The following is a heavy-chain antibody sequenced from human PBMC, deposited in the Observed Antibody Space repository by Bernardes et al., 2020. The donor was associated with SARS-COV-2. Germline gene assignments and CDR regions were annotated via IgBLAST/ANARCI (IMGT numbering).Heavy chain of an antibody. V-gene: IGHV5-51*01. CDR1: GYSFTSYW. CDR2: IYPGDSDT. D-gene: IGHD4-17*01. J-gene: IGHJ3*02. CDR3: ASITYSGYGDPDAFDI. Sequence: GESLKISCKGSGYSFTSYWIGWVRQMPGKGLEWMGIIYPGDSDTRYSPSFQGQVTISADKSISTAYLQWSSLKASDTAMYYCASITYSGYGDPDAFDIWGQGTMVTVSS.